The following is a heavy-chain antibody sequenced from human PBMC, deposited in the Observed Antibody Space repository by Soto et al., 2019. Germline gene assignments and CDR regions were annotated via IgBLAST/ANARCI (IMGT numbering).Heavy chain of an antibody. Sequence: GGSLRLSCAASGFTFSDYYMSWIRQAPGKGLEWVSYISSSGSTIYYADSVKGRFTISRDNAKNSLYLQMNSLRAEDTAVYYCARDHGYCSGGSCFGPKYYFDYWGQGTLVTVSS. CDR1: GFTFSDYY. V-gene: IGHV3-11*01. J-gene: IGHJ4*02. D-gene: IGHD2-15*01. CDR3: ARDHGYCSGGSCFGPKYYFDY. CDR2: ISSSGSTI.